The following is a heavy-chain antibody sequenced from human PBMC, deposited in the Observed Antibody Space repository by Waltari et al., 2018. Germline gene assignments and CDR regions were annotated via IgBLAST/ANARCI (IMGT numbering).Heavy chain of an antibody. CDR3: ARDYCSGGSCYPDAFDI. Sequence: EVQLVESGGGLVQPGGSLRLSCAASGFTFSSSWMSWVGQAPGRGLEWVANIKQDGSENYYVDSVKGRFTISRDNAKNSLYLQMNSLRAEDTAVYYCARDYCSGGSCYPDAFDIWGQGTMVTVSS. V-gene: IGHV3-7*01. CDR1: GFTFSSSW. J-gene: IGHJ3*02. CDR2: IKQDGSEN. D-gene: IGHD2-15*01.